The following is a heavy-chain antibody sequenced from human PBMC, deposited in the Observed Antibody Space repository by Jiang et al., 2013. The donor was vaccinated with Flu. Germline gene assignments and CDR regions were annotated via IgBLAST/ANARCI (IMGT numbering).Heavy chain of an antibody. CDR3: AREHWLGQKYHGLDV. CDR2: LTGRDSKT. D-gene: IGHD6-19*01. J-gene: IGHJ6*02. V-gene: IGHV3-23*01. CDR1: GLSVSTYA. Sequence: VQLLESGGDLVHPGGSLRLSCAATGLSVSTYAMSWVRQAPGRALQWVSSLTGRDSKTYYADSVKGRFTVSRDNSKNTLFLQINSLRAEDTAVYSCAREHWLGQKYHGLDVVGPRDYGHRLL.